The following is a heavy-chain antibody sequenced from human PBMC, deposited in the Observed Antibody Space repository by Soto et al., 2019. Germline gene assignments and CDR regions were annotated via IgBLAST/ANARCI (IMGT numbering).Heavy chain of an antibody. CDR1: GGSISSSSYY. V-gene: IGHV4-39*01. CDR3: ARPPVSSGSYWFWSFDL. D-gene: IGHD1-26*01. Sequence: QLQLQESGPGLVKPSETLSLTCTVSGGSISSSSYYWGWIRQPPGKGLEWIGSIHYSGTTYYNPPLTSRVTISVDTSQNQFSPKQSSVPAAATAVYYCARPPVSSGSYWFWSFDLWGRGTLVTVSS. CDR2: IHYSGTT. J-gene: IGHJ2*01.